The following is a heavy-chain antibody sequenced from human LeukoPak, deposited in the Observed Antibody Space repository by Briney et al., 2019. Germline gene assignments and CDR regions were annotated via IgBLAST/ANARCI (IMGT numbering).Heavy chain of an antibody. D-gene: IGHD3-22*01. CDR1: GYTLTELS. J-gene: IGHJ4*02. V-gene: IGHV1-24*01. CDR2: FDPEDGET. CDR3: ATDNPIWRSGNYRVFDY. Sequence: GASVKVSCKVSGYTLTELSMHWVRQAPGKGLEWMGGFDPEDGETIYAQKFQGRVTMTEDTPTDTAYMELSSLRSEDTAVYYCATDNPIWRSGNYRVFDYWGQGTLVTVSS.